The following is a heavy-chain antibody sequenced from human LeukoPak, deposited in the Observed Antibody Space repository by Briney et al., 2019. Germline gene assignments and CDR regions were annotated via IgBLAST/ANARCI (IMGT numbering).Heavy chain of an antibody. V-gene: IGHV4-61*02. CDR1: GGSISSGSYY. D-gene: IGHD3-22*01. Sequence: PSQTLSLTCTVSGGSISSGSYYWSWIRQPAGRGLEWIVRIYTSGSTNYNPSLKSRVTISVDTSKNQFSLKLSSVTAADTAVYYCARDSGSWDYYDSSGYQYFQHWGQGTLVTVSS. CDR2: IYTSGST. J-gene: IGHJ1*01. CDR3: ARDSGSWDYYDSSGYQYFQH.